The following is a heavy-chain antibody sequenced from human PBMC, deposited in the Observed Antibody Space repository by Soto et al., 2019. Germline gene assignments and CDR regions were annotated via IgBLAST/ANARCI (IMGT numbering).Heavy chain of an antibody. D-gene: IGHD3-22*01. CDR3: ARDGAGDDYYDSSGYFSY. J-gene: IGHJ4*02. Sequence: QVQLVESGGGVVQPGRSLRLSCAASGFTFSSYAMHWVRQAPGKGLEWVAVISYDGSNKYYADSVKGRFTISRDNSKNPLYLQMNSLRAEDTAVYYCARDGAGDDYYDSSGYFSYWGQGTLVTVSS. CDR2: ISYDGSNK. CDR1: GFTFSSYA. V-gene: IGHV3-30-3*01.